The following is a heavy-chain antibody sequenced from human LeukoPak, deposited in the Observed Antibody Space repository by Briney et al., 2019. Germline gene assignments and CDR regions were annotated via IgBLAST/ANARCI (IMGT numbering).Heavy chain of an antibody. J-gene: IGHJ6*02. CDR3: AREHGAAAPKICYYGMDV. CDR2: IWYDGSNK. V-gene: IGHV3-33*01. Sequence: PGGSLRLSCAASGFTFSSYGMHWVRQAPGKGLEWVAVIWYDGSNKYYADSVKGRFTISRDNSKNTLYLQMNSLRAEDTAVYYCAREHGAAAPKICYYGMDVWGQGTTVTVSS. D-gene: IGHD4-17*01. CDR1: GFTFSSYG.